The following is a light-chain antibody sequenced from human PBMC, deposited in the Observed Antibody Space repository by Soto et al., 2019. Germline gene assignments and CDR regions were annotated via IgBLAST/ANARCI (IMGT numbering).Light chain of an antibody. CDR3: QQYGSSPPYT. Sequence: ENVLTQSPGTLPLSPGERATLSCRASQDVSSNYLAWYQHKPGQAPRLLIYDASNRATGIPDRFSGSGSGADFTLSISRLEPEDSAVYYCQQYGSSPPYTFGQGTKLEIK. CDR1: QDVSSNY. J-gene: IGKJ2*01. V-gene: IGKV3-20*01. CDR2: DAS.